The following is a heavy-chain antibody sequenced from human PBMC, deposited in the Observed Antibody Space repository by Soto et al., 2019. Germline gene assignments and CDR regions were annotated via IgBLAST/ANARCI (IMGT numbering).Heavy chain of an antibody. CDR1: GYSFTSYW. J-gene: IGHJ6*02. V-gene: IGHV5-51*01. D-gene: IGHD2-21*02. CDR3: ARHGVTAASYYYYGMDV. Sequence: HGESLKISCKGSGYSFTSYWIGWVRQMPGKGLEWMGIIYPGDSDTRYSPSFQGQVTISADKSISTAYLQWSSLKASDTAMYYCARHGVTAASYYYYGMDVWGQGTTVTVSS. CDR2: IYPGDSDT.